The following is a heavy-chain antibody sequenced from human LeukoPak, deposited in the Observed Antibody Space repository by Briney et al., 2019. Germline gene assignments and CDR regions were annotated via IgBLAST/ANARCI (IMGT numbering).Heavy chain of an antibody. D-gene: IGHD2-21*01. V-gene: IGHV3-7*01. CDR3: ARKIGLDF. CDR2: IGEGGSEK. J-gene: IGHJ3*01. Sequence: GGSLRLSCAASGFTFSSYAMSWVRQAPGKGLEWVANIGEGGSEKYYADSVKGRFTISRDNPRNSLTLQMNGLRAEDTAVYYCARKIGLDFWGQGTMVIVSP. CDR1: GFTFSSYA.